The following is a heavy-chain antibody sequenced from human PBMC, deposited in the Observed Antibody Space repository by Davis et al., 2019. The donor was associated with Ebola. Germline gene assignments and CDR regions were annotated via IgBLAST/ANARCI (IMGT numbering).Heavy chain of an antibody. Sequence: GESLKISCAASGFTFSSYWMSWVRQAPGKGLEWVANIKQDGSEKYYVDSVKGRFTISRDNAKNSLYLQMNSLRAEDTAVYYCARSLGGSDLDYWGQGTLVTVSS. D-gene: IGHD6-25*01. J-gene: IGHJ4*02. CDR1: GFTFSSYW. CDR2: IKQDGSEK. CDR3: ARSLGGSDLDY. V-gene: IGHV3-7*01.